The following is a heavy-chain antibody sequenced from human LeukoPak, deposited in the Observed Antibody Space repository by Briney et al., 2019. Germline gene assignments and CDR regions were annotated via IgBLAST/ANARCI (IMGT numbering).Heavy chain of an antibody. V-gene: IGHV3-7*03. Sequence: GGSLRLSCAASGFTSSSYWMSWVRQAPGKGLEWVANIKQDGSEKYYVDSVKGRFTISRDNAKNSLYLQMNSLRAEDTAVYYCARVCQWLVRCFDYWGQGTLVTVSS. CDR3: ARVCQWLVRCFDY. J-gene: IGHJ4*02. D-gene: IGHD6-19*01. CDR2: IKQDGSEK. CDR1: GFTSSSYW.